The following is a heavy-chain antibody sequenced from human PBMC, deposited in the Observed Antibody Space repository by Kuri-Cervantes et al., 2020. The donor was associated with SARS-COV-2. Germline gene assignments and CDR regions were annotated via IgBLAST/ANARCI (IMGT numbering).Heavy chain of an antibody. CDR1: GFTFSDYS. J-gene: IGHJ2*01. Sequence: GGSLRLSCAVSGFTFSDYSMHWVRQAPGKGLEWVAVISSDGGNKYYADSVRGRFTISRDNSKNTLYLRLNTLRAEDTAVYHCAREYVYDTTGYFYWYFDLWGRGTLVTVSS. CDR2: ISSDGGNK. D-gene: IGHD3-22*01. V-gene: IGHV3-30-3*01. CDR3: AREYVYDTTGYFYWYFDL.